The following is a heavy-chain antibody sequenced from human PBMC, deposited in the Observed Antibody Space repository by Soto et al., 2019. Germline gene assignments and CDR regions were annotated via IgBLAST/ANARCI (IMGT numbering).Heavy chain of an antibody. CDR3: AKDFGGLYNWFDP. D-gene: IGHD3-16*01. CDR1: GYMCASYD. Sequence: ASLKVCCKASGYMCASYDINRVRQAAGQGLEWLGRMNPNNGKTDYAQKFQGRRTMTRDTSISTVYMELSSLASEDTAVYYCAKDFGGLYNWFDPWGQGTLVTVSS. CDR2: MNPNNGKT. V-gene: IGHV1-8*01. J-gene: IGHJ5*02.